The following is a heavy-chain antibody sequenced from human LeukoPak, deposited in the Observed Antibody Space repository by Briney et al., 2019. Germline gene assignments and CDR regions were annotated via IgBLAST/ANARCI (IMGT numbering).Heavy chain of an antibody. J-gene: IGHJ6*03. CDR1: GSTFTSYW. D-gene: IGHD3-9*01. Sequence: RGGSLQFSGQGSGSTFTSYWIGGVRPLPGKGLEGMGIIYPGDSDTRYSPSFQGQVTISAHKSITTPSLQWSSLKASDPAIYYCARGAGYYYYYYYMDVWGKGTTVTVSS. CDR2: IYPGDSDT. V-gene: IGHV5-51*01. CDR3: ARGAGYYYYYYYMDV.